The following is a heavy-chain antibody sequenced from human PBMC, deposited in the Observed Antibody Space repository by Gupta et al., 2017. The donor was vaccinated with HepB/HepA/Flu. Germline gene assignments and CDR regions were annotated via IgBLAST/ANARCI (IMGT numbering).Heavy chain of an antibody. V-gene: IGHV6-1*01. D-gene: IGHD3-22*01. CDR2: TYYRSKWYN. Sequence: QVQLQQSGPGLVKPSQTLSLTCAISGDRVSSNSAAWNWIRQSPSRGLEWLGRTYYRSKWYNDYAVSVKSRITINPDTSKNQFSLQLNSVTPEDTAVYYCARGRTSYDSSGYYHNYYYYYYMDVWGKGTTVTVSS. CDR1: GDRVSSNSAA. J-gene: IGHJ6*03. CDR3: ARGRTSYDSSGYYHNYYYYYYMDV.